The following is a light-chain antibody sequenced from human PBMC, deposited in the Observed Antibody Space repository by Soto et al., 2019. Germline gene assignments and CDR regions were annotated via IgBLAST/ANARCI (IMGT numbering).Light chain of an antibody. Sequence: EVVLTHSPATQSLSPGERATLSCRASQSVGIFLAWYQQKPGHAPRLLIYGASTRATGIPARFSGSGSGTDFTITITSLEPEDFAVYYCKQRTNWWTLGQGTKVEMK. V-gene: IGKV3-11*01. CDR2: GAS. CDR3: KQRTNWWT. CDR1: QSVGIF. J-gene: IGKJ1*01.